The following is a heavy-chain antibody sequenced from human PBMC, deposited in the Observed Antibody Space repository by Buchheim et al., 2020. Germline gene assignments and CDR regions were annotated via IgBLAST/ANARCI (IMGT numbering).Heavy chain of an antibody. Sequence: QVQLQESGPGLVKPSQTLSLTCTVSGGSISSGRHYWTWIRQPAGKGLEWIGRIYTTGSTAYNPSLESRVAISVDTSTNHFFLTLRSVTAADTAVYYCVREGEGDYYDSSGYISPYFWGQGTL. CDR2: IYTTGST. D-gene: IGHD3-22*01. J-gene: IGHJ4*02. CDR1: GGSISSGRHY. V-gene: IGHV4-61*02. CDR3: VREGEGDYYDSSGYISPYF.